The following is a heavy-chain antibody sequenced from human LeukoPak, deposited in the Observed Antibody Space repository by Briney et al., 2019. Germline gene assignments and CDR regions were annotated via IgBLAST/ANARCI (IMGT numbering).Heavy chain of an antibody. CDR1: GFTFSSYS. CDR2: ISSSSSYI. CDR3: ARESDYGGNSNDNFDY. Sequence: PGGSLRLSCAASGFTFSSYSMNWVRKAPGKGLEWVSSISSSSSYIYYADSVKGRFTISGDNAKNSLYLQMNSLRAEDTAVYYCARESDYGGNSNDNFDYWGQGTLVTVSS. J-gene: IGHJ4*02. D-gene: IGHD4-23*01. V-gene: IGHV3-21*01.